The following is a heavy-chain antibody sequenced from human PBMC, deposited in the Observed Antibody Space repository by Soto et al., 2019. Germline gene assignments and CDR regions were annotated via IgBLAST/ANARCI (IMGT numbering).Heavy chain of an antibody. CDR1: GFSFGDYY. Sequence: GGSLRLSCVASGFSFGDYYMDWVRLAPGKGLEWVGRIKSKANSYTTQYAASVKGRFTISRDDSKNSLYLQMDSLKTEDTAVSAAVTEVSLRENWF. D-gene: IGHD1-26*01. V-gene: IGHV3-72*01. CDR2: IKSKANSYTT. CDR3: VTEVSLRENWF. J-gene: IGHJ5*01.